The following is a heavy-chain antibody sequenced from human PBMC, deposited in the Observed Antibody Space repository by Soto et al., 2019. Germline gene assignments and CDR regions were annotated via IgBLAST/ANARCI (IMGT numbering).Heavy chain of an antibody. CDR3: ARAGIAAAGTYYYYYGMDV. D-gene: IGHD6-13*01. CDR1: GGSISSYY. V-gene: IGHV4-59*13. CDR2: IYYSGST. Sequence: PSETLSLTCTVSGGSISSYYWSWIRQPPGKGLEWIGYIYYSGSTNYNPSLKSRVTISVDTSKNQFSLRLSSVTAAGTAVYYCARAGIAAAGTYYYYYGMDVWGQGTTVTVSS. J-gene: IGHJ6*02.